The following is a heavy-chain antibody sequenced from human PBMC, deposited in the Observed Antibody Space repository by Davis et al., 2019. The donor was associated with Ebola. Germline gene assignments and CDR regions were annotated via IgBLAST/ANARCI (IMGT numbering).Heavy chain of an antibody. Sequence: PGGSLRLSCAASGFTFTSYSMNWVRQAPGKGLEWVSYISSSTTTIYYADSVKGRFTISRDNAKNSLHLQMNSLRDEDTAVYYCARDRYGDYGVRDYWGQGTLVTVSS. V-gene: IGHV3-48*02. J-gene: IGHJ4*02. CDR1: GFTFTSYS. CDR2: ISSSTTTI. CDR3: ARDRYGDYGVRDY. D-gene: IGHD4-17*01.